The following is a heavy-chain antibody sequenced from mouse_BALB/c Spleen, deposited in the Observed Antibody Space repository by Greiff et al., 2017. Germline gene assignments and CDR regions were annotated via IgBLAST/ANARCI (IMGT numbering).Heavy chain of an antibody. D-gene: IGHD2-4*01. V-gene: IGHV14-4*02. CDR2: IDPENGDT. CDR3: NAGDYDPFAY. CDR1: GFNIKDYY. J-gene: IGHJ3*01. Sequence: VQLKESGAELVRSGASVKLSCTASGFNIKDYYMHWVKQRPEQGLEWIGWIDPENGDTEYAPKFQGKATMTADTSSNTAYLQLSSLTSEDTAVYYCNAGDYDPFAYWGQGTLVTVSA.